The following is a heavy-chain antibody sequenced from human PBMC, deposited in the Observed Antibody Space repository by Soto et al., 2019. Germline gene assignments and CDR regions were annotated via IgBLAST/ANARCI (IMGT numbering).Heavy chain of an antibody. D-gene: IGHD1-26*01. J-gene: IGHJ4*02. CDR1: GFTFSSYG. CDR3: ARDGWGILGVTGDDY. CDR2: IWYDGSNK. V-gene: IGHV3-33*01. Sequence: QVQLVESGGGVVQPGRSLRLSCAASGFTFSSYGMYWVRQAPGKGLEWVAVIWYDGSNKYYADSVKGRFTISRDNSKNTLYLQMNSLRAEDTAVYYCARDGWGILGVTGDDYWGPGTLVTVSS.